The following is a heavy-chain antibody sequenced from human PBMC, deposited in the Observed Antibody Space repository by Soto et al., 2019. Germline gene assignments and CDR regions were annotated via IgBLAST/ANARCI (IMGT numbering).Heavy chain of an antibody. CDR1: GFTFSSYA. Sequence: PGGSLRLSCVASGFTFSSYAMSWVRQVPGKGLEWVSTISDAAGSAYYVDSVKGRFTISRDNSKKTLYLQMNSPRAEDSAVYNCARPYGGKIGDAPDLWGPGTMVTVSS. D-gene: IGHD4-17*01. CDR2: ISDAAGSA. CDR3: ARPYGGKIGDAPDL. J-gene: IGHJ3*01. V-gene: IGHV3-23*01.